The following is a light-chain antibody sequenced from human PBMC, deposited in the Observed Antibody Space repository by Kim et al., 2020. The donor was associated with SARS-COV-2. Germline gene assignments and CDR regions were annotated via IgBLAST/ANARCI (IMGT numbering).Light chain of an antibody. CDR2: GAS. J-gene: IGKJ2*01. V-gene: IGKV3-15*01. Sequence: SVSPGERATLSCRASQSVSSNLAWYQQKPAQAPRLLIYGASTRATGIPARFSGSGSGTEFTLTISSLQSEDFAVYYCQQYNNWPDTFGQGTKLEI. CDR1: QSVSSN. CDR3: QQYNNWPDT.